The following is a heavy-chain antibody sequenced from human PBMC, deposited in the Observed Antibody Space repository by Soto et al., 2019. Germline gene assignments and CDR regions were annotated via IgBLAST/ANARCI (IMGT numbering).Heavy chain of an antibody. J-gene: IGHJ4*02. CDR3: ARASATDYFDF. Sequence: QVQLVESXXXVVXXXXSLRLSCAASGFTLSSYTMHWVRQAPGKGLGWVAVISYDGSNKYYADSVKGRFTISRDNSKNTLYLQMNSLRAEDTAVFYCARASATDYFDFWGQGTLVTVSS. CDR1: GFTLSSYT. CDR2: ISYDGSNK. V-gene: IGHV3-30-3*01.